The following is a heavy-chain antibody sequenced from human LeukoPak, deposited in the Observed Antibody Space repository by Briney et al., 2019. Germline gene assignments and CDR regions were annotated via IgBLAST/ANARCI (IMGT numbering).Heavy chain of an antibody. CDR3: ARDLGYSYGKPTDY. D-gene: IGHD5-18*01. J-gene: IGHJ4*02. CDR1: GYTVTGYY. V-gene: IGHV1-18*04. Sequence: ASVKVFCKASGYTVTGYYMHWVRQAPGQGLEWMGWISAYNGNTNYAQKLQGRVTMTTDTSTSTAYMELGSLRSDDTAVYYCARDLGYSYGKPTDYWGQGTLVTVSS. CDR2: ISAYNGNT.